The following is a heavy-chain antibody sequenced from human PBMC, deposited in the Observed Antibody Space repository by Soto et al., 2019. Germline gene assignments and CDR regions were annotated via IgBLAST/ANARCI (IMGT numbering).Heavy chain of an antibody. V-gene: IGHV3-13*01. CDR3: ATERIGTDYFDN. Sequence: EVHLLESGGGLEQPGGSLRLSCAASGFTFSNHDMHWVRQAPGKGLEWVSGLDSRGYTNYAASVKGRFSISGDSGNKSFHRQINNLRAEDTALYFCATERIGTDYFDNWGQGTLVTVSS. CDR1: GFTFSNHD. J-gene: IGHJ4*02. CDR2: LDSRGYT. D-gene: IGHD1-1*01.